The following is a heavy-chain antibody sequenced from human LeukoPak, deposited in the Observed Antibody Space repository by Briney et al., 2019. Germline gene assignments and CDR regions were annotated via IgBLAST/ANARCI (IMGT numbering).Heavy chain of an antibody. CDR1: GGSISSYY. V-gene: IGHV4-59*05. D-gene: IGHD3-10*01. CDR2: IYYSGST. J-gene: IGHJ4*02. Sequence: SETLSLTCTVSGGSISSYYWSWIRQPPGKGLEWIGSIYYSGSTYYNPSLKSRVTISVDTSKNQFSLKLSSVTAADTAVYYCVTMVRGPAGYWGQGTLVTVSS. CDR3: VTMVRGPAGY.